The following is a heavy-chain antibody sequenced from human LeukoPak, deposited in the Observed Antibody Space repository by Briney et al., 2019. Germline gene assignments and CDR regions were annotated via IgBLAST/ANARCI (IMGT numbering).Heavy chain of an antibody. V-gene: IGHV4-59*08. CDR1: GGSISGNF. CDR3: ARLGGLPGYYFDY. Sequence: SETLSLTCTVSGGSISGNFWSWIRQPPGKGLEYIGYIYYSGSTYYNPSLKSRVTMSVDPSKNQFSLRLSSVTAADTAVYYCARLGGLPGYYFDYWGQGTLVAVSS. J-gene: IGHJ4*02. CDR2: IYYSGST. D-gene: IGHD3-10*01.